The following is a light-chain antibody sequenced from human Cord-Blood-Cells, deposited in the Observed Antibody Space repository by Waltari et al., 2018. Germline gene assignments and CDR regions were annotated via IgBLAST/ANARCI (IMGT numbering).Light chain of an antibody. CDR2: DAA. Sequence: DTQLPQSPSSLSASVGDRVTITCQASQYISNYLNWYQQKPGKAPKLLTYDAANLETGVPSRFSGSGSGTDFTFTISSLQPEDIATYYCQQYDNLPYTFGQGTKLEIK. J-gene: IGKJ2*01. CDR3: QQYDNLPYT. CDR1: QYISNY. V-gene: IGKV1-33*01.